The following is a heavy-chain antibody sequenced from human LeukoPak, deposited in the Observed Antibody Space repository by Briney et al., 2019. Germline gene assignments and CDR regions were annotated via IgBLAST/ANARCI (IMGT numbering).Heavy chain of an antibody. CDR2: IYPGDSRI. Sequence: GESLKISCQGFGYSFASYWIGWVRQMPGKGMEWMGVIYPGDSRIRYNPSFQGQVAISVDKSISTAYLQWVSLRASDSAMYYCACRDLTSTWSFPWGQGTLVTVSS. V-gene: IGHV5-51*01. CDR3: ACRDLTSTWSFP. J-gene: IGHJ5*02. CDR1: GYSFASYW. D-gene: IGHD6-13*01.